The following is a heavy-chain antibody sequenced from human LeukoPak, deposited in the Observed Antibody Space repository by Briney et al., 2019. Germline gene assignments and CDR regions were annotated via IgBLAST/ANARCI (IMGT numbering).Heavy chain of an antibody. CDR2: INTNTGNP. CDR1: GYTFTSYA. V-gene: IGHV7-4-1*02. J-gene: IGHJ5*02. Sequence: ASVKVSCKASGYTFTSYAMNWVRQAPGQGLEWMGWINTNTGNPTYAQGFTGRFVFSLDTSVSTAYLQISSLKAEDTAVYYCAREGMITFGGVIVPWGFDPWGQGTLVTVSS. CDR3: AREGMITFGGVIVPWGFDP. D-gene: IGHD3-16*02.